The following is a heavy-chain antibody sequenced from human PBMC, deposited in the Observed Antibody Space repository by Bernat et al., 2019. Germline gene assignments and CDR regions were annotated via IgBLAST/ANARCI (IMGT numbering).Heavy chain of an antibody. CDR2: ISYDGSNK. D-gene: IGHD3-9*01. Sequence: QVQLVESGGGVVQPGRSLRLSCAASGFTFSSYGMHWVRQAPGKGLEWVAVISYDGSNKYYADSVKGRFTISRDNSKNTLYLQMNSLRAEDTAVYYCAKGGYDILTGSQAFDYWGQGTLVTVSS. J-gene: IGHJ4*02. V-gene: IGHV3-30*18. CDR1: GFTFSSYG. CDR3: AKGGYDILTGSQAFDY.